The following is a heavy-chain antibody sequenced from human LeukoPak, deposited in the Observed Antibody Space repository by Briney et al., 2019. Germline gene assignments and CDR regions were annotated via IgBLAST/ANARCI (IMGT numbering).Heavy chain of an antibody. CDR1: GGSISSSRYY. Sequence: PSETLSLTCTVSGGSISSSRYYWGWIRQPPGKGLEWIGSVYSSGNTYYNASLKSRVTISVDTSSNQFSLKLSSVTAADTAVYYCARPGGYCGGDCYSNSDVWGQGTTVTVSS. J-gene: IGHJ6*02. D-gene: IGHD2-21*02. CDR2: VYSSGNT. CDR3: ARPGGYCGGDCYSNSDV. V-gene: IGHV4-39*01.